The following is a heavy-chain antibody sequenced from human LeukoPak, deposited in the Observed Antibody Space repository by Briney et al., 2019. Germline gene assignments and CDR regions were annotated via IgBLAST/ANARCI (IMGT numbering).Heavy chain of an antibody. J-gene: IGHJ4*02. CDR3: ARGRDGYPFDY. D-gene: IGHD5-24*01. Sequence: GGSLRLSCAASGFTLSTYWMHWVRQAPGKGLVWVSRINTDGSSTSYADSVKGRFTISRDNAKNTLYLQMNSLRAEDTAVYYCARGRDGYPFDYWGQGTLVTVSS. CDR1: GFTLSTYW. CDR2: INTDGSST. V-gene: IGHV3-74*01.